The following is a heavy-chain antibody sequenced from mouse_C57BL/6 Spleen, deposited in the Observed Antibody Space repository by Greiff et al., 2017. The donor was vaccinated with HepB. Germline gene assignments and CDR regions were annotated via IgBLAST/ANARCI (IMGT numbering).Heavy chain of an antibody. CDR3: ARQGITTVVATSYFDY. Sequence: LVDSVCCLVHPGGSLPLSCAASGFPFRSYTMSLVRPTPETRLEWVATSSGGGGNTYYPDSVKGRFTISRDNAKNTLYLQMSSLRSEDTALYYCARQGITTVVATSYFDYWGQGTTLTVSS. D-gene: IGHD1-1*01. V-gene: IGHV5-9*01. CDR2: SSGGGGNT. J-gene: IGHJ2*01. CDR1: GFPFRSYT.